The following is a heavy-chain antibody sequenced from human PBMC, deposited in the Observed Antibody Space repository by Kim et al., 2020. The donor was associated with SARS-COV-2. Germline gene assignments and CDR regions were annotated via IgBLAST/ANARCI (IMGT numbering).Heavy chain of an antibody. D-gene: IGHD3-10*01. CDR1: GFTFSSYE. CDR2: ISSSGSTI. J-gene: IGHJ6*02. V-gene: IGHV3-48*03. CDR3: ARGGGDGSGSYAPPSGMDV. Sequence: GGSLRLSCAASGFTFSSYEMNWVRQAPGKGLEWVSYISSSGSTIYYADSVKGRFTISRDNAKNSLYLQMNSLRAEDTAVYYCARGGGDGSGSYAPPSGMDVWGQGTTVTVSS.